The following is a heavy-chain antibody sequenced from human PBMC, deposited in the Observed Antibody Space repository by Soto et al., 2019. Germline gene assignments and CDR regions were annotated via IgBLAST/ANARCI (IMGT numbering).Heavy chain of an antibody. V-gene: IGHV3-23*01. CDR3: AKYIYDFWSRYYPYFDK. D-gene: IGHD3-3*01. Sequence: GGSLRLSCAASGFTFSSYAMSWVRQAPWKGLEWVSAISGSGGSTYYADSVKGRFTISRDNSKNTLYLQMNSLRAEDTAVYYCAKYIYDFWSRYYPYFDKWGQGTLVTVSS. CDR1: GFTFSSYA. CDR2: ISGSGGST. J-gene: IGHJ4*02.